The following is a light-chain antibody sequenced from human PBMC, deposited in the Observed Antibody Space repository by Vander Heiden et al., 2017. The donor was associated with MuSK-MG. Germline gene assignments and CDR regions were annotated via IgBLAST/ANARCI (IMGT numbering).Light chain of an antibody. J-gene: IGLJ1*01. CDR3: SSYTTSDTLYV. CDR2: DVT. V-gene: IGLV2-14*03. CDR1: SGDIGGYNY. Sequence: QSALTQPASVSGSPGQSITISCTGTSGDIGGYNYVSWYQQHPGKAPRLMIYDVTNRPSGVSNRFSGSKSGNTASLTISGLQTEDEADYYCSSYTTSDTLYVFGTGTKVNGL.